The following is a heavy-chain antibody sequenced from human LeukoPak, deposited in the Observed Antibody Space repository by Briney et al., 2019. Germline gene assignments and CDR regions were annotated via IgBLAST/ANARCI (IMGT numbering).Heavy chain of an antibody. J-gene: IGHJ5*02. Sequence: GASVKVSCESSGYIFNNYAINWVRQAPGQGLEWMGIINPSGGSTSYAQKFQGRVTMTRDTSTSTVYLELSRLRSEDTAVYYCARDACSSTICSAGGNWFDPWGQGTLVTVSS. D-gene: IGHD2-2*01. CDR3: ARDACSSTICSAGGNWFDP. CDR1: GYIFNNYA. V-gene: IGHV1-46*02. CDR2: INPSGGST.